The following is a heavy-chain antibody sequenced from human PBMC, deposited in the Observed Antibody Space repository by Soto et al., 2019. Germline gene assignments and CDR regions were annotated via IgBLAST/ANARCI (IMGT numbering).Heavy chain of an antibody. CDR2: ISYDGSNK. Sequence: PGGSLRLSCAASGFTFSSYAMHWVRQAPGKGLEWVAVISYDGSNKYYADSVKGRFTISRDNSKNTLYLQMNSLRAEDTAVYYCAREAGYSSGWYFAFDIWGQGTMVTVSS. J-gene: IGHJ3*02. CDR1: GFTFSSYA. D-gene: IGHD6-19*01. CDR3: AREAGYSSGWYFAFDI. V-gene: IGHV3-30-3*01.